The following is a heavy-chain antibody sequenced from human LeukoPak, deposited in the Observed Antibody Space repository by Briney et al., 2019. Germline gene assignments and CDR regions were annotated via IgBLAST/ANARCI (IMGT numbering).Heavy chain of an antibody. Sequence: SETLSLTCTVSGASISSYYWSWIRQPPGKGLEWIGYIYYSGGTNYNPSLKSRVTISVDTSKNQFSLNLNSVTAADTAVYYCARGTVTTSGPFDYWGQGTLVTVSS. CDR1: GASISSYY. CDR2: IYYSGGT. CDR3: ARGTVTTSGPFDY. D-gene: IGHD4-11*01. V-gene: IGHV4-59*01. J-gene: IGHJ4*02.